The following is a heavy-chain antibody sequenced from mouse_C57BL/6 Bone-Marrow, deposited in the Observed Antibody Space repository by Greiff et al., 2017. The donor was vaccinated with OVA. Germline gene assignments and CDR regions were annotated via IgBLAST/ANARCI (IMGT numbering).Heavy chain of an antibody. CDR2: IDPEDGDT. V-gene: IGHV14-1*01. CDR3: TPYDYDVGDYAMDY. Sequence: VHVKQSGAELVRPGASVKLSCTASGFNIKDYYMHWVKQRPEQGLEWIGRIDPEDGDTEYAPKFQGKATMTADTASNTAYLQLSSLTSEDTAVYYCTPYDYDVGDYAMDYWGQGTSVTVSS. CDR1: GFNIKDYY. J-gene: IGHJ4*01. D-gene: IGHD2-4*01.